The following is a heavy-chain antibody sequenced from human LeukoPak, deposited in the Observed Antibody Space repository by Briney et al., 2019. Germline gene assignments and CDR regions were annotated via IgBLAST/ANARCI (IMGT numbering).Heavy chain of an antibody. J-gene: IGHJ4*02. V-gene: IGHV5-51*01. Sequence: GESLKISCKASGYSFSTYWIGWVRQKPGKGLEWMGIIYPGDSDTRYSPSFQGQVTISADKSFSTAYLQWSSLKASDTAMYYCARKVGNEGFDYWGQGTLVTVSS. CDR1: GYSFSTYW. D-gene: IGHD1-26*01. CDR2: IYPGDSDT. CDR3: ARKVGNEGFDY.